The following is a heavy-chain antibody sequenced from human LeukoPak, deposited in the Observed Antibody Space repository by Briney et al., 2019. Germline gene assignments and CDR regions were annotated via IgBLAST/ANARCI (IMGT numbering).Heavy chain of an antibody. D-gene: IGHD6-19*01. CDR3: ARGGGGSGWYYANNYMYV. V-gene: IGHV3-7*01. J-gene: IGHJ6*03. CDR1: GFTFRAYW. Sequence: GGSLRLSCGASGFTFRAYWMTWVRQAPGRGLDWVANIRQDGSDKYFVDSVKGRFTISRDNAKNSLYLQMNSLRAEDTAIYYCARGGGGSGWYYANNYMYVWGKGTTVIVSS. CDR2: IRQDGSDK.